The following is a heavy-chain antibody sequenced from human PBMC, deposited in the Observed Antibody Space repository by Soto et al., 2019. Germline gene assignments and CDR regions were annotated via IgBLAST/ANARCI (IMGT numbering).Heavy chain of an antibody. D-gene: IGHD1-1*01. V-gene: IGHV2-5*02. J-gene: IGHJ4*02. CDR1: GFSFTTTRMG. CDR3: AHRDSTGTTTYFDS. CDR2: IYWDGES. Sequence: QITLKEAGPTLVKPTETLTLTCTSSGFSFTTTRMGVGWTRQPPGKALEWLAIIYWDGESRYNPLLRRRLTLTEDTSKNQVVLTMSNMDPKDSATYYCAHRDSTGTTTYFDSWGQGIPVTVAS.